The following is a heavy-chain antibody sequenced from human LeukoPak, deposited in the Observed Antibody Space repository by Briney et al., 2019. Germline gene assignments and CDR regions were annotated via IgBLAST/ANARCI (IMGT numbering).Heavy chain of an antibody. Sequence: GGSLRLSCAASGFTFSSYEMNWVRQAPGKGLEWVSYISSSGSTIYYADSVKGRFTISRDNAKNSLYLQMDSLRAEDTAVYYCARLRVEISGSDPWGQGTLVTVSS. CDR3: ARLRVEISGSDP. J-gene: IGHJ5*02. D-gene: IGHD2-15*01. V-gene: IGHV3-48*03. CDR2: ISSSGSTI. CDR1: GFTFSSYE.